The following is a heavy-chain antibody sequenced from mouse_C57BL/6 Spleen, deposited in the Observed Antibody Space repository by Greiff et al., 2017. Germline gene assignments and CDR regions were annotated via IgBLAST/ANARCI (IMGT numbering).Heavy chain of an antibody. CDR3: ARRDYGPLFAY. V-gene: IGHV1-52*01. J-gene: IGHJ3*01. CDR2: IDPSDSET. CDR1: GYTFTSYW. Sequence: QVQLQQPGAELVRPGSSVKLSCKASGYTFTSYWMHWVKQRPIQGLEWIGNIDPSDSETHYNQKFKDKATLTVDKSSSTAYMQLSSLTSEDSAVYYGARRDYGPLFAYWGQGTLVTVSA. D-gene: IGHD2-4*01.